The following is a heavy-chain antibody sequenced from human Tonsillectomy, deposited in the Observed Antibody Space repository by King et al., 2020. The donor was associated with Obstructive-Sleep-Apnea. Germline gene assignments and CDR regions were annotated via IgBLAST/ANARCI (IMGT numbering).Heavy chain of an antibody. D-gene: IGHD3-9*01. CDR1: GFTFRTYA. CDR2: ISGSGGST. J-gene: IGHJ4*02. CDR3: AKDSMDYDTLTGPVDY. Sequence: VQLVESGGGLVQPGGSLRLSCAASGFTFRTYAMSWVRQAPGKGLEWVSGISGSGGSTYYADSVKGRFTISRDNSKNTLYLQMNSLRAEDTAIYYCAKDSMDYDTLTGPVDYWVRGTLVTVSS. V-gene: IGHV3-23*04.